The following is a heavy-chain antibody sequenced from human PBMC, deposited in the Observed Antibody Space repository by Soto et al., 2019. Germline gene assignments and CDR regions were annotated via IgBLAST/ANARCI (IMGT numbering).Heavy chain of an antibody. CDR2: IWYDGSNK. J-gene: IGHJ5*02. Sequence: GRSLRLSCAASGFTFSNHDMHWVRQAPGKGLEWVAVIWYDGSNKYYADSVKGRFTISRDNAKNSLYLQMNSLRAEDTAVYYCARGAYLNWFDPWGQGTLVTDSS. V-gene: IGHV3-33*01. CDR3: ARGAYLNWFDP. CDR1: GFTFSNHD.